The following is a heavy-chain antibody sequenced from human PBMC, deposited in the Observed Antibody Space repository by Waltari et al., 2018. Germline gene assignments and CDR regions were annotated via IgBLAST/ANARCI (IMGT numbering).Heavy chain of an antibody. CDR3: AGGPVAGTGGGDY. D-gene: IGHD6-19*01. CDR2: ISYYGINK. J-gene: IGHJ4*02. CDR1: GFTFSSYA. Sequence: QVQLVESGGGVVQPGRSLRLSCAASGFTFSSYAMHWVRQAPGKGREWLAVISYYGINKYYADPGHARFPLSRNNPKNTLYLQMNRLRAEDPAVLSCAGGPVAGTGGGDYWGQGTLVTVSS. V-gene: IGHV3-30-3*01.